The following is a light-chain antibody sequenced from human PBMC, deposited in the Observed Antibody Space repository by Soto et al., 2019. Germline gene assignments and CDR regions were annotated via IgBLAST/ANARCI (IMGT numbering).Light chain of an antibody. J-gene: IGKJ5*01. CDR2: GAS. CDR3: QQYDSSPF. Sequence: EIVLTQSPGTLSLSPGGRATLSCRASQSVSSSYLAWYQQKPGQAPRLLIYGASNRATGIPDRFSGSGSGTDFTLTISRLEPEDFAVYFCQQYDSSPFFGQGTRLEIE. V-gene: IGKV3-20*01. CDR1: QSVSSSY.